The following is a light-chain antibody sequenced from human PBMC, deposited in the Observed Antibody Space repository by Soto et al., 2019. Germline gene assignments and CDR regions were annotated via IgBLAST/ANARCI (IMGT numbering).Light chain of an antibody. CDR1: QSVSSNY. CDR3: QQYASSPALT. CDR2: GAS. V-gene: IGKV3-20*01. Sequence: DTVLTQSPGTLSLSPGERATLSCRASQSVSSNYLAWYQHRPGQAPRLLIYGASSRATGIPDRFSGSGSGTDFTLTINRLEPEDFAVYYCQQYASSPALTFGGGTKVEIK. J-gene: IGKJ4*01.